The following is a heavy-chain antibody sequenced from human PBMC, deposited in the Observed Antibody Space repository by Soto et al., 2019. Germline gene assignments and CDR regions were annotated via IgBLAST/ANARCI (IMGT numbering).Heavy chain of an antibody. V-gene: IGHV3-30-3*01. CDR3: ARASGIAVAVGRHGMDV. CDR2: ISYDGSNK. Sequence: PGGSLRLSCAASGFTFSSYAMHWVRQAPGKGLEWVAVISYDGSNKYYADSVKGRFTISRDNSKNTLYLQMNSLRAEDTAVYYCARASGIAVAVGRHGMDVWGQGTTVTVSS. J-gene: IGHJ6*02. CDR1: GFTFSSYA. D-gene: IGHD6-19*01.